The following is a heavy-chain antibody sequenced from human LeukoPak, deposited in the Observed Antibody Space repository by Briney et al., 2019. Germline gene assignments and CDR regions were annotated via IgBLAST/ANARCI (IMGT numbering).Heavy chain of an antibody. D-gene: IGHD1-26*01. V-gene: IGHV3-74*01. CDR1: GFTFSSYW. Sequence: GGSLKLSCAASGFTFSSYWMSWVRQAPGKGLVWVSRIKSDGSSTNYADSVKGRFTISRDNAKNTVYLQMNSLRDEDTAVYYCASAVGATTANYYNAMDVWGQGTTVTVSS. CDR2: IKSDGSST. CDR3: ASAVGATTANYYNAMDV. J-gene: IGHJ6*02.